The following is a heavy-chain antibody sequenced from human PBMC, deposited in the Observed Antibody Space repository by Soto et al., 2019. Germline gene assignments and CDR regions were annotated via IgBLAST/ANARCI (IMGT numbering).Heavy chain of an antibody. CDR3: ASHNNWSSGDGRIDV. CDR2: IMPLYAKP. V-gene: IGHV1-69*01. Sequence: QVQLVKSGAEVKKPGSSVKVSCKASGGTFKTYTISWVRQVPGQGLEWMGGIMPLYAKPTYAQPFLGRLTIAADEHTSTVYMELSSLRSEDTALYYCASHNNWSSGDGRIDVWGRGTAVSVSS. CDR1: GGTFKTYT. D-gene: IGHD1-26*01. J-gene: IGHJ6*02.